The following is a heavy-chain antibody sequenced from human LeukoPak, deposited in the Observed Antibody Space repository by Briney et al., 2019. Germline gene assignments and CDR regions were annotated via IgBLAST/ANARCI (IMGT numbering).Heavy chain of an antibody. D-gene: IGHD5-12*01. J-gene: IGHJ5*02. CDR2: IYSGGST. Sequence: QAGGSLRLSCAASGLTVSTNYMSWVRQAPGKGLEWVSVIYSGGSTYYADSVKGRFTISRDNSKNTLYLQMNSLRAEDTAVYYCAKGIVATISWFDPWGQGTLVTVSS. V-gene: IGHV3-66*01. CDR1: GLTVSTNY. CDR3: AKGIVATISWFDP.